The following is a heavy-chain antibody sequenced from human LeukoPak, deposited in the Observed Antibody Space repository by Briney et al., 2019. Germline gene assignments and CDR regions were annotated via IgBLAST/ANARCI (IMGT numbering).Heavy chain of an antibody. D-gene: IGHD1-26*01. CDR3: AREGKWELSDWFDP. J-gene: IGHJ5*02. Sequence: GASVKVSCKASGYTFTGSYMHWVRQAPGQGLEWMGWINPNSGGTNYAQKFQGRVTMTTDTSTSTAYMELRSLRSDDTAVYYCAREGKWELSDWFDPWGQGTLVTVSS. CDR1: GYTFTGSY. V-gene: IGHV1-2*02. CDR2: INPNSGGT.